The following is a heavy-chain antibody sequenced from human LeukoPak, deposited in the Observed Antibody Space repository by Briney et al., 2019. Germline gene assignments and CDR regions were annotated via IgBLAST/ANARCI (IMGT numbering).Heavy chain of an antibody. CDR3: AREDCSGGSCYSVPYYYYGMDV. D-gene: IGHD2-15*01. J-gene: IGHJ6*02. CDR1: GFTFSSYG. V-gene: IGHV3-33*01. CDR2: IWYDGSNK. Sequence: GGSLRLSCAASGFTFSSYGMHWVRQAPGKGLEWVAVIWYDGSNKYYADSVKGRFTISRDNSKNTLYLQMNSLRAEDTAVYYCAREDCSGGSCYSVPYYYYGMDVWGQGTTVTVSS.